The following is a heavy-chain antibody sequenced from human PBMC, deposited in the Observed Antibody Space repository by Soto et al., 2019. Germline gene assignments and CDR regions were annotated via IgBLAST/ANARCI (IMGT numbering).Heavy chain of an antibody. J-gene: IGHJ4*02. CDR3: AREEHFPLGNWGHLAL. D-gene: IGHD7-27*01. Sequence: EVQLVESGGGLVQPGGSLRLSCAASGFSLSRYMMNWVRQAPGQGLEWIAYISNTGSSTDYADSVKGRFTISRDNDRNTLYVYMGVLSAEDAALSYCAREEHFPLGNWGHLALWGEGTAVTVTS. V-gene: IGHV3-48*03. CDR2: ISNTGSST. CDR1: GFSLSRYM.